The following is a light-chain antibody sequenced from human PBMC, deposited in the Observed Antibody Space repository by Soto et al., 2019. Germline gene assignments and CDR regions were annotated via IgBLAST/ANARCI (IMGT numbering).Light chain of an antibody. CDR2: GAS. Sequence: EIVLTQSAATLSLSLGERATLSCRASQTVGGRYLAWFQQKPGQTPRLLIYGASTRAAGVPDRFSGSGSGTEFSLTIISLEPEDFAVYYCLPYVSSPWPFGQGTKVEV. J-gene: IGKJ1*01. CDR1: QTVGGRY. V-gene: IGKV3-20*01. CDR3: LPYVSSPWP.